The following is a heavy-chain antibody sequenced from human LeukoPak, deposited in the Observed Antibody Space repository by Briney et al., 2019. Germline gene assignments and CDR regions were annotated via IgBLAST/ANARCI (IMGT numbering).Heavy chain of an antibody. V-gene: IGHV1-8*01. D-gene: IGHD3-22*01. Sequence: ASVKVSCKASGYTFTSYDINWVRQATGQGLEWMGWMNPNSGNTGYAQKFQGRVTMTRNTSISTAYMELSSLRSEDTAVYYCACSAPDSSGYYDAFDIWGQGTMVTVSS. CDR1: GYTFTSYD. CDR2: MNPNSGNT. CDR3: ACSAPDSSGYYDAFDI. J-gene: IGHJ3*02.